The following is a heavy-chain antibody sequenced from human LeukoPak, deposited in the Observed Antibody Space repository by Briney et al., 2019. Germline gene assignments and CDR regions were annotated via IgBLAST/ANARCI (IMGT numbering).Heavy chain of an antibody. CDR2: ITSGSSHI. CDR1: GFTITSYN. J-gene: IGHJ4*02. CDR3: AKALYSGSPYYFDY. V-gene: IGHV3-21*04. D-gene: IGHD5-12*01. Sequence: GGSLRLSCVASGFTITSYNMNWVRQTPGQGLEWVSSITSGSSHIYYADSVKGRFTISRDNAKSSLYLQMNSLRAEDTAVYYCAKALYSGSPYYFDYWGQGTLVTVSS.